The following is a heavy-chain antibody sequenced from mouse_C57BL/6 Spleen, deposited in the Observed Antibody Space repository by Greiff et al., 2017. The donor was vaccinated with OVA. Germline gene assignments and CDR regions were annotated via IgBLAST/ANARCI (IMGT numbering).Heavy chain of an antibody. CDR1: GFTFSSYA. J-gene: IGHJ4*01. D-gene: IGHD1-1*01. Sequence: EVQLVESGGGLVKPGGSLKLSCAASGFTFSSYAMSWVRQTPEKRLEWVATISDGGSYTYYPDNVKGRFTISRDNAKNNLYLQMSHLKSEDTAMYYCARDYGSSAAAMDYWGQGTSVTVSS. CDR3: ARDYGSSAAAMDY. CDR2: ISDGGSYT. V-gene: IGHV5-4*01.